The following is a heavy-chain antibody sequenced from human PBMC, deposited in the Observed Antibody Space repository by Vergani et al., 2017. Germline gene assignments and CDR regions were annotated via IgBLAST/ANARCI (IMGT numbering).Heavy chain of an antibody. CDR3: ARWRQYRTDP. V-gene: IGHV1-2*02. CDR1: GYTFTGYY. CDR2: INPNSGGT. J-gene: IGHJ5*02. Sequence: QVQLVQSGAEVKKPGASVKVSCKASGYTFTGYYIHWVRPAPGQGLEWMGWINPNSGGTNFAQKFQDRVTMTRDPSISTAYMELSRLRSDDTAVYYCARWRQYRTDPWGQGTLVTVSS. D-gene: IGHD6-6*01.